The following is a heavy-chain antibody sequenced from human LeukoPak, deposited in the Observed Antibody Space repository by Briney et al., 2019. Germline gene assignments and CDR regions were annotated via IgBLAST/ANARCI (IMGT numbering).Heavy chain of an antibody. D-gene: IGHD3-10*02. CDR1: GFTFSNFW. CDR2: IHPEGNET. J-gene: IGHJ3*02. V-gene: IGHV3-7*01. Sequence: GGSLRLSCAVSGFTFSNFWMSWVRQAPGRGLEWVANIHPEGNETYHKESVKGRFIISRDNTKNLLFLQMNGLRVEDRAVYSCARYVPLIWGQGTMVTVSS. CDR3: ARYVPLI.